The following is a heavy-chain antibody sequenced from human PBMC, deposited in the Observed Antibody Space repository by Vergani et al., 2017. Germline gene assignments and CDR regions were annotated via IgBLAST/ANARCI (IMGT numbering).Heavy chain of an antibody. Sequence: QMQLVQSGPEVKKPGTSVKVSCKASGFTFTSSAMQWVRQARGQRLEWIGWIVVGSGNTNYAQKFQGRVTMTRDTSISTAYMELSRLRSDDTAVYYCARDLYGSGSYLWGQGTLVTVSS. V-gene: IGHV1-58*02. J-gene: IGHJ4*02. D-gene: IGHD3-10*01. CDR2: IVVGSGNT. CDR3: ARDLYGSGSYL. CDR1: GFTFTSSA.